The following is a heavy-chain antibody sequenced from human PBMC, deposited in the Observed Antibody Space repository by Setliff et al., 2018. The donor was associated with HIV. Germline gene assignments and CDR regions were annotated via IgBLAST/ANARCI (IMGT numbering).Heavy chain of an antibody. CDR2: FHYSGST. Sequence: PSETLSLTCNVSAGSFTSSNYYWGWIRQPPGKGLGWIGSFHYSGSTSYSPSLKSRVTISVDTSKNQFSLRLNSVTAADTAVYYCARHLAEADRYRFSRVHGALKYWGQGALVTVSS. D-gene: IGHD3-16*02. CDR3: ARHLAEADRYRFSRVHGALKY. J-gene: IGHJ4*02. CDR1: AGSFTSSNYY. V-gene: IGHV4-39*01.